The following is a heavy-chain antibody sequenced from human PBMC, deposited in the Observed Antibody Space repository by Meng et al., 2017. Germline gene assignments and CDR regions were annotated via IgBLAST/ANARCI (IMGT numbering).Heavy chain of an antibody. Sequence: QVGLVKSGAEVKKPGASVKVSCKASGYTFTSYGISWVRQAPGQGLEWMGWISAYNGNTNYAQKLQGRVTMTTDTSTSTAYMELRSLRSDDTAVYYCAREGGGHCSGGSCYLNWFDPWGQGTLVTVSS. CDR3: AREGGGHCSGGSCYLNWFDP. D-gene: IGHD2-15*01. J-gene: IGHJ5*02. CDR2: ISAYNGNT. CDR1: GYTFTSYG. V-gene: IGHV1-18*01.